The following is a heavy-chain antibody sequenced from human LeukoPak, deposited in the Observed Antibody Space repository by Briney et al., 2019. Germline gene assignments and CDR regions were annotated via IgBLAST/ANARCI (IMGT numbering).Heavy chain of an antibody. CDR1: GGSISSSSYY. CDR2: IYYSGRT. D-gene: IGHD6-13*01. CDR3: ARLVLDAAPGTFDY. J-gene: IGHJ4*02. Sequence: LETLSLTCTVSGGSISSSSYYWGWVRQPPGKGREWIGSIYYSGRTYNNPSRKRRVTISVDTSKNQSSLKLSSVTAADTAVYYCARLVLDAAPGTFDYWGQGTLVTVSS. V-gene: IGHV4-39*01.